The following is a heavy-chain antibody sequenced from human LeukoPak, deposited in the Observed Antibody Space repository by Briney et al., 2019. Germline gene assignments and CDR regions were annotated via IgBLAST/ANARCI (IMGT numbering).Heavy chain of an antibody. J-gene: IGHJ4*02. CDR3: ARGRRRIGNLSAAAGNFDY. D-gene: IGHD6-13*01. CDR2: INHSGST. V-gene: IGHV4-34*01. Sequence: PSETLSLTCAVYGGSFSGYYWSWIRQPPGKGLEWIGEINHSGSTNYNPSLKSRVTISVDTSKNQFSLKLSSVTAADTAVYYCARGRRRIGNLSAAAGNFDYWGQGTLVTVSS. CDR1: GGSFSGYY.